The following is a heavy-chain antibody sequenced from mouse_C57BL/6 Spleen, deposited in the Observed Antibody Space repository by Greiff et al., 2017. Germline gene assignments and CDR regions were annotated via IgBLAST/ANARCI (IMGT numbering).Heavy chain of an antibody. V-gene: IGHV2-5*01. D-gene: IGHD1-1*02. CDR2: IWRGGST. CDR3: GGGYDAMDY. Sequence: VQRVESGPGLVQPSQSLSITCTVSGFSLTSYGVHWVRQSPGKGLEWLGVIWRGGSTDYNAAFMSRLSITKDNSKSQVFFKMNSLQADDTAIYYCGGGYDAMDYWGQGTSVTVSS. J-gene: IGHJ4*01. CDR1: GFSLTSYG.